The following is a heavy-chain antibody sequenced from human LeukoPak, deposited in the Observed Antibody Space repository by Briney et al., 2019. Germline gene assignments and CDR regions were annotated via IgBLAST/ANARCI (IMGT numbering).Heavy chain of an antibody. Sequence: SETLSLTCTVSGGSISSSSYYWGWIRQPPGKGLEWIGSIYYSGSTYYNPSLKSRVTISVDTSTNQFSLKLSSVTAADTAVYYCARGYCGGDCYSIGAFDIWGQGTMVTVSS. V-gene: IGHV4-39*01. J-gene: IGHJ3*02. CDR3: ARGYCGGDCYSIGAFDI. CDR2: IYYSGST. CDR1: GGSISSSSYY. D-gene: IGHD2-21*02.